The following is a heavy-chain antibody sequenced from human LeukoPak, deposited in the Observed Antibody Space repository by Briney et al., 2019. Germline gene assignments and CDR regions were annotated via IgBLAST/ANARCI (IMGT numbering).Heavy chain of an antibody. CDR1: GFTFSSYG. CDR3: ASLGYCSGGSCYAGYDY. V-gene: IGHV3-30*03. Sequence: GGSLRLSCAASGFTFSSYGMHWVRQAPGKGLEWVAVISYDGSNKYYADSVKGRFTTSRDNSKNTLYLQMNSLRAEDTAVYYCASLGYCSGGSCYAGYDYWGQGTLVTVSS. CDR2: ISYDGSNK. J-gene: IGHJ4*02. D-gene: IGHD2-15*01.